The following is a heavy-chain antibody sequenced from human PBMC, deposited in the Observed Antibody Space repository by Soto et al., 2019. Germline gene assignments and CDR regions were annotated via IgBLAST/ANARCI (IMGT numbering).Heavy chain of an antibody. CDR3: TKDEPRWLHGPFDY. CDR1: GYTFSNYA. D-gene: IGHD5-18*01. V-gene: IGHV1-18*01. J-gene: IGHJ4*02. CDR2: ISAYSGKT. Sequence: QVQLVQSGGEVKKPGASVKVSCQASGYTFSNYAISWLRQAPGQGPEWMGWISAYSGKTDYAPKFQDRLTWTTDTSTSTAYMELRSLRSDDTAVYYCTKDEPRWLHGPFDYWGQGTLVTVSS.